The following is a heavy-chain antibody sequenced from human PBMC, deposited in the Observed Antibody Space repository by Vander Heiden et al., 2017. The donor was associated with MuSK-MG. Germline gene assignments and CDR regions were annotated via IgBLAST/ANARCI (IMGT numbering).Heavy chain of an antibody. CDR2: IYDSGST. Sequence: QVQLPESGPGLVKPSQTLSLTCTVAGGSISSGGYYWSWIRQHPGKGLEWIGYIYDSGSTYYNPSLKSRVTISVDTSKNQFSLKLSSVTAADTAVYYCARAPIAVAGRRSYFDYWGQGTLVTVSS. D-gene: IGHD6-19*01. V-gene: IGHV4-31*03. J-gene: IGHJ4*02. CDR1: GGSISSGGYY. CDR3: ARAPIAVAGRRSYFDY.